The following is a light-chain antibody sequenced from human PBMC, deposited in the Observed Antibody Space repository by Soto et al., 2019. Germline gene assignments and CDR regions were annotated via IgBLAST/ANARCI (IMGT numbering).Light chain of an antibody. Sequence: DIVMTQSPDSLAVSLGERATINCKSSQGVLYSSNNKNYLAWYQQKPGQPPKLLIYWASTRESGVPDRFSGSESGTDFTLTISSLQAEDVAVYYCQQYYTTPWTFGQGTNV. CDR3: QQYYTTPWT. CDR1: QGVLYSSNNKNY. J-gene: IGKJ1*01. CDR2: WAS. V-gene: IGKV4-1*01.